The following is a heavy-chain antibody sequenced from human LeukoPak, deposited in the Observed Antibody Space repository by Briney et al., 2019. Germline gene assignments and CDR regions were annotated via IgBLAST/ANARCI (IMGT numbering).Heavy chain of an antibody. CDR2: IKSDGST. V-gene: IGHV3-74*01. D-gene: IGHD6-6*01. CDR3: ARDKSAARGYYFDY. CDR1: GFTFSSYW. Sequence: GGSLRLSCAASGFTFSSYWMHWVRQAPGKGLVWVSRIKSDGSTNYADSVKGRFTISRDNAKNSLYLQMNSLRAEDTAVYYCARDKSAARGYYFDYWGQGTLVTVSS. J-gene: IGHJ4*02.